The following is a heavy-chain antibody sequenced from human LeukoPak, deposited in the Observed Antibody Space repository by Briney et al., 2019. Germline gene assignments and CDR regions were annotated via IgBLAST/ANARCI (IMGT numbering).Heavy chain of an antibody. CDR1: GDSVSGYY. CDR2: THHSGNT. V-gene: IGHV4-59*02. CDR3: ARGVVVANYAGYDAFDI. J-gene: IGHJ3*02. D-gene: IGHD3-22*01. Sequence: SETLSLTCIVSGDSVSGYYWNWIRQPPGKGLEWIGYTHHSGNTLYNPSLKSRVTTSVDTSKNQFSLSLSSVTAADTAVYYCARGVVVANYAGYDAFDIWGQGTMVTVSS.